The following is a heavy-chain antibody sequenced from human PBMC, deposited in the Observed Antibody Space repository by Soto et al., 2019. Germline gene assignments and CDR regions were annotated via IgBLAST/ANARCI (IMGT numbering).Heavy chain of an antibody. D-gene: IGHD2-15*01. V-gene: IGHV4-59*01. Sequence: ASETLSLTCTFSGGSIITYWWSWIRQPPRKGLEWIGYIYYSGSTNYNPSLKSRVTISVDTSKNQFSLKLTSVTAADTAVYYCARSRGSTRSFDYWGQGTLVTVSS. J-gene: IGHJ4*02. CDR3: ARSRGSTRSFDY. CDR1: GGSIITYW. CDR2: IYYSGST.